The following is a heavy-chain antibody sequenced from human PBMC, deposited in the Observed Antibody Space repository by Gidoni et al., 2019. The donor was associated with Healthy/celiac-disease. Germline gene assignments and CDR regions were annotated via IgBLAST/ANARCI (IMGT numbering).Heavy chain of an antibody. V-gene: IGHV4-59*01. CDR3: ARGSTYYDFWSGYSHGYYFDY. J-gene: IGHJ4*02. Sequence: QVQLQESGPGLVKPSETLSLTCTVSGGSIISYYWSWIRPPPGKGLEWIGYIYYSGSTNYNPSLKSRVTISVDTSKNQFSLKLSSVTAADTAVYYCARGSTYYDFWSGYSHGYYFDYWGQGTLVTVSS. CDR1: GGSIISYY. CDR2: IYYSGST. D-gene: IGHD3-3*01.